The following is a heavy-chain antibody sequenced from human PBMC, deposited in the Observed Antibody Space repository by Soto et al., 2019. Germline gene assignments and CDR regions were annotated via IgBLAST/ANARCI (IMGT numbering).Heavy chain of an antibody. Sequence: GGSLRLSCAASGFTFSNYAMSWVRQAPGKGLEWVSTIGGRGAATYYADSVKGRFTISRDNSKNTLYLQMNSLRGEDTAVYYCARRSSGWYFDYWGQGTLVTVSS. CDR3: ARRSSGWYFDY. CDR2: IGGRGAAT. CDR1: GFTFSNYA. D-gene: IGHD6-19*01. V-gene: IGHV3-23*01. J-gene: IGHJ4*02.